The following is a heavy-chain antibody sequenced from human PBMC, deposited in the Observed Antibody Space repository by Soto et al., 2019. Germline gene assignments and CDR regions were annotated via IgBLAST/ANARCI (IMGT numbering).Heavy chain of an antibody. CDR2: INPNSGGT. Sequence: ASVKVSCKASGYTFTGYYMHWVRQAPGQGLEWMGWINPNSGGTNYAQKFQGWVTMTRDTSISTAYMELSRLRSDDTAVYFCARDLSPYDFWSGYYIGYYGMDVWGQGTTATVSS. CDR1: GYTFTGYY. J-gene: IGHJ6*02. V-gene: IGHV1-2*04. D-gene: IGHD3-3*01. CDR3: ARDLSPYDFWSGYYIGYYGMDV.